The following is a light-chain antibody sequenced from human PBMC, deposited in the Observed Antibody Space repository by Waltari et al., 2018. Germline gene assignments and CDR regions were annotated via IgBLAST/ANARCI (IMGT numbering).Light chain of an antibody. J-gene: IGLJ3*02. CDR1: SPNVGRNY. CDR2: KNN. CDR3: AAWDDSLSGLV. Sequence: QSVLTQPPSASGTPGQKVTLPCNGSSPNVGRNYVYWYQQFPGTAPKLLIFKNNQRPSGVPDRFSDSKSGTSASLAINGLRSEDEADYYCAAWDDSLSGLVLGGGTKVTVL. V-gene: IGLV1-47*01.